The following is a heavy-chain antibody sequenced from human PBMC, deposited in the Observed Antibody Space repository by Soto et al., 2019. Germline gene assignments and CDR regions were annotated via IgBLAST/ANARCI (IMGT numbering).Heavy chain of an antibody. J-gene: IGHJ6*02. Sequence: QVQLVQSGAEVKKPGSSVKVSCKASVGTFSSYGISWVRQAPGQGLEWMGGIIPIFGTADYTQKFQGRVTIIADESKSTAYMERSSRRSADTAVYYCATQGLPNYYDDGMDVWGQGTTVTVSS. CDR1: VGTFSSYG. CDR2: IIPIFGTA. V-gene: IGHV1-69*12. CDR3: ATQGLPNYYDDGMDV.